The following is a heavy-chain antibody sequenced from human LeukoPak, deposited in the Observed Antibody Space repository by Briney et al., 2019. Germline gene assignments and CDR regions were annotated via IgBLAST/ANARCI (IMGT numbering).Heavy chain of an antibody. CDR2: ISAYNGNT. Sequence: ASVKVSCKASGYTFTSYGISWVRQAPGQGLEWMGWISAYNGNTNYAQKLQGRVTMTTDTSTSTAYMELRSLRSDDTAVYYCARDLYSSSKGRWFDPWGQGTLVTVSS. CDR1: GYTFTSYG. J-gene: IGHJ5*02. CDR3: ARDLYSSSKGRWFDP. V-gene: IGHV1-18*01. D-gene: IGHD6-6*01.